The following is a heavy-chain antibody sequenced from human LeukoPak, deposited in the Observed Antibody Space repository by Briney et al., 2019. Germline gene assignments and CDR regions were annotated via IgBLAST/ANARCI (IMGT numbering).Heavy chain of an antibody. CDR1: GGSFSGYY. CDR2: INHSGST. J-gene: IGHJ5*02. CDR3: ARIRGLVVVPAAKRANWFDP. D-gene: IGHD2-2*01. Sequence: PSETLSLTCAVYGGSFSGYYWSWIRQPPGKGLEWIWEINHSGSTNYNPSLKSRVTISVDTSKTQFSLKLSSVTAADTAVYYCARIRGLVVVPAAKRANWFDPWGQGTLVTVSS. V-gene: IGHV4-34*01.